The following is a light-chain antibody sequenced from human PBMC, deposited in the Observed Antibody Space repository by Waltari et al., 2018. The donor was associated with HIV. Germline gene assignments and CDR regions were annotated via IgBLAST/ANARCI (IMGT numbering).Light chain of an antibody. J-gene: IGLJ3*02. CDR2: DVN. V-gene: IGLV2-11*01. Sequence: QSALTQPRSVSGSPGQSVTISCTGTSSDVGAYNYVFWYQQHPGKAPKRMIFDVNKRPSGVPDRFPGSKSGNTASLTISGLQAEDEADYYCCSYADKYTWVFGGGTKLTVL. CDR1: SSDVGAYNY. CDR3: CSYADKYTWV.